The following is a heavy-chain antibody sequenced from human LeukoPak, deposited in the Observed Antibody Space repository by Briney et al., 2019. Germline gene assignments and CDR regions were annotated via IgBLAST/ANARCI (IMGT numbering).Heavy chain of an antibody. CDR1: GYAFTDYY. D-gene: IGHD5-12*01. CDR3: ARDYENGWFDP. Sequence: ASVKVSCKASGYAFTDYYMHWVRQAPGQGLEWVGWINPNSGGTNYAQKFQGRVTMTRDTSIRTAYMELSSLRFDDTAVYYCARDYENGWFDPWGQGTLVTVSS. V-gene: IGHV1-2*02. CDR2: INPNSGGT. J-gene: IGHJ5*02.